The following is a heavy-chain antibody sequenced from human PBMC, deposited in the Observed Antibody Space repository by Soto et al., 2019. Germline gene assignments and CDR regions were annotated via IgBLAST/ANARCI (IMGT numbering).Heavy chain of an antibody. J-gene: IGHJ4*02. CDR3: ATFMHDYYDSSGYPFDY. Sequence: GGSLRLSCAASGFTFSSYGMHWVRQAPGKGLEWVAVIWYDGSNKYYADSVKGRFTISRDNAKNSLYLQMNSLRAEDTAVYYCATFMHDYYDSSGYPFDYWGQGTLVTVSS. CDR2: IWYDGSNK. V-gene: IGHV3-33*03. D-gene: IGHD3-22*01. CDR1: GFTFSSYG.